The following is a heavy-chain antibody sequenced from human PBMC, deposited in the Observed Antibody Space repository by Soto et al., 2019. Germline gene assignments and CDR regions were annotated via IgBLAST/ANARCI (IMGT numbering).Heavy chain of an antibody. CDR1: GYTFTSYD. CDR3: ARENYDFYSGWRYGFDY. CDR2: MNANSGNT. V-gene: IGHV1-8*01. Sequence: QVQLVQSGAEVKKPGASVKVSCKASGYTFTSYDINWVRQATGQGLEWMGWMNANSGNTGYAQKFQGRVTMTRNTSISTAYMGLSSLRSEDTAVYYCARENYDFYSGWRYGFDYWGQGTLVTVSS. J-gene: IGHJ4*02. D-gene: IGHD3-3*01.